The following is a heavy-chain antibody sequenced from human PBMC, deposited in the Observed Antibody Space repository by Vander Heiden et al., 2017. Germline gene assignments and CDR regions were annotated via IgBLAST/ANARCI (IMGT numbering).Heavy chain of an antibody. D-gene: IGHD4-17*01. Sequence: QLQLVESGVGLLKPRGSLRLSCAASGFTLSDHYMSWLRQAPGKGLEWVSYISSSGSTIYYADSVKGRFTISRDNAKNSLYLQMNSLRAEDTAVYYCASDRDEYGAPGYWGQGTLVTVSS. J-gene: IGHJ4*02. CDR1: GFTLSDHY. CDR2: ISSSGSTI. CDR3: ASDRDEYGAPGY. V-gene: IGHV3-11*01.